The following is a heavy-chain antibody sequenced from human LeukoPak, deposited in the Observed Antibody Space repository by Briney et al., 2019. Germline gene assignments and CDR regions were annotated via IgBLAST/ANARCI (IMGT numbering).Heavy chain of an antibody. J-gene: IGHJ4*02. V-gene: IGHV3-21*01. Sequence: GGSLRLSCAASGFTFSSYSMNWVRQAPGKGLEWVSSISSSSSYIYYADSVKGRFNTSRDNAKNSLYLQMNSLRAEETAVYYCARVKQGYSYGLIDYWGQGTLVTVSS. CDR1: GFTFSSYS. D-gene: IGHD5-18*01. CDR2: ISSSSSYI. CDR3: ARVKQGYSYGLIDY.